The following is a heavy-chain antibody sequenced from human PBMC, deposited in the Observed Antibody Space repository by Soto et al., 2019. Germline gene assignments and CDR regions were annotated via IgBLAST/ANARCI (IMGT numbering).Heavy chain of an antibody. CDR3: ARGRTMVRGVTIDYYCYGMDV. J-gene: IGHJ6*02. CDR1: GGTFSSYA. D-gene: IGHD3-10*01. V-gene: IGHV1-69*01. CDR2: IIPICGTA. Sequence: QVQLVQSGAEVKKPGSSVKVSCKASGGTFSSYAISWVRQAPGQGLEWMGWIIPICGTANYEQKFQGRDTITADESTSTAYMELSSLRSEDTDVYYCARGRTMVRGVTIDYYCYGMDVWGQGTTVTVSS.